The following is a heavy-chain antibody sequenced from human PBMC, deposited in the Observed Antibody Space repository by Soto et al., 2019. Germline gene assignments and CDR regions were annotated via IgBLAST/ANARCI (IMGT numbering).Heavy chain of an antibody. D-gene: IGHD6-6*01. V-gene: IGHV3-53*01. Sequence: PGGSLRLSCAASGFTVSSNYMSWVRQAPGKGLEWVSVIYSGGSTYYADSVKGRFTISRDNSKNTLYLQMNSLRAEDTAVYYCASSSSSSADYYYGKDFWGQGTTVTVSS. CDR3: ASSSSSSADYYYGKDF. J-gene: IGHJ6*02. CDR2: IYSGGST. CDR1: GFTVSSNY.